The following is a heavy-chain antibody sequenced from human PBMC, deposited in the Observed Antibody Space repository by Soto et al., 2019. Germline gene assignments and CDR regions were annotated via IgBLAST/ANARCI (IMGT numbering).Heavy chain of an antibody. J-gene: IGHJ6*02. CDR3: ARDRGALITMVRGSGMDV. D-gene: IGHD3-10*01. CDR2: IIPIFGTA. V-gene: IGHV1-69*13. Sequence: SVKVSCKASGGTFSSYAISWVRQAPGQGLEWMGGIIPIFGTANYAQKFQGRVTITADESTSTAYMELSSLRSEDTAVYYCARDRGALITMVRGSGMDVWGQGTTVTVSS. CDR1: GGTFSSYA.